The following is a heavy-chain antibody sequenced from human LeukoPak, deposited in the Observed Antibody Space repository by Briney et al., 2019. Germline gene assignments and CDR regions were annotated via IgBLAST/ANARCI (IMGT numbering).Heavy chain of an antibody. V-gene: IGHV3-13*01. CDR2: IGTAGDT. D-gene: IGHD6-19*01. CDR1: GFTFSSYD. J-gene: IGHJ4*02. Sequence: PGGSLRLSCAASGFTFSSYDMHWVRQAPGKGLEWVSAIGTAGDTYYPGSVKGRFTISRENAKNSLYLQMNSLRAGDTAVYYCARGPYSSGWFDYWGQGTLVTVSS. CDR3: ARGPYSSGWFDY.